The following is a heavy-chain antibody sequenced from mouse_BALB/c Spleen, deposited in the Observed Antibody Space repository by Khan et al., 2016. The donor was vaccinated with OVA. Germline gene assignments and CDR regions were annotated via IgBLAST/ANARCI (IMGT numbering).Heavy chain of an antibody. Sequence: VQLQQSGAELAKPGASVKMSCKASGYTFTTYWMHWVKQRPGQGLEWIGYINPTSGYTDYNEKFKDRAILSADKSSSTAYMQLSSLTSEDSAVYYCTRERIDYWGQGTTLTVSS. V-gene: IGHV1-7*01. CDR3: TRERIDY. CDR2: INPTSGYT. CDR1: GYTFTTYW. J-gene: IGHJ2*01.